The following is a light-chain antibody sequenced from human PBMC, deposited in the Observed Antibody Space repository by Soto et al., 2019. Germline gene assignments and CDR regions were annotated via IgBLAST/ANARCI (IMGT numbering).Light chain of an antibody. CDR1: QSVLYSSNNKNY. CDR3: QHYVSFPWT. Sequence: DIVMTQSPDSLAVSLGERATINCKSSQSVLYSSNNKNYLAWYQQRPGQPPNLLIYWASTRESGVPDRFSGSGSVTDFTLTISSLQAEDVAIYDCQHYVSFPWTFGQGTKVEIK. J-gene: IGKJ1*01. V-gene: IGKV4-1*01. CDR2: WAS.